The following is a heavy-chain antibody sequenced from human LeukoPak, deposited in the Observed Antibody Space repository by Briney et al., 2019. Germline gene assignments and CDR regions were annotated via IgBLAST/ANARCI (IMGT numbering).Heavy chain of an antibody. CDR2: ISAYNGNT. D-gene: IGHD6-19*01. J-gene: IGHJ4*02. CDR3: ARVPYNSGRYYFDY. CDR1: GYTFTSYG. Sequence: ASVKVSCKASGYTFTSYGISWVRQAPGQGLEWMGWISAYNGNTNYAQKFQGRVTIARDTSASTAYMELSSLRSEDTAVYYCARVPYNSGRYYFDYWGQGTLVTVSS. V-gene: IGHV1-18*01.